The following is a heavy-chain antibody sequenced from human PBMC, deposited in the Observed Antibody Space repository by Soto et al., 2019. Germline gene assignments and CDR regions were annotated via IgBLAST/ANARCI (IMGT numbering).Heavy chain of an antibody. CDR2: INPNSGGT. CDR1: GYTFTGYS. CDR3: ARGEYYYDSSGYTVDY. D-gene: IGHD3-22*01. Sequence: QVPLVQSGAEVKKPGASVKVSCKASGYTFTGYSMHWVRQAPGQGLEWMGWINPNSGGTNYAQKFQGRVTMTRDTSTRAAHMELSRLRSDDTAVYYCARGEYYYDSSGYTVDYWGQGTLVTVAS. J-gene: IGHJ4*02. V-gene: IGHV1-2*02.